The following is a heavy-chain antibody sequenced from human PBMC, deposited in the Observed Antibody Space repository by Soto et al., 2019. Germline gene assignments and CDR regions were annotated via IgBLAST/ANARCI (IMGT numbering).Heavy chain of an antibody. J-gene: IGHJ6*02. CDR2: ISAYNGNT. Sequence: XSVKVSFKASCYTFTSYGISWVRQAPGQGLEWMGWISAYNGNTNYAQKLQGRVTMTTDTSTSTAYMELRSLRSDDTAVYYCAREPYYYGMDVWGQGTTVTVSS. CDR1: CYTFTSYG. CDR3: AREPYYYGMDV. V-gene: IGHV1-18*04.